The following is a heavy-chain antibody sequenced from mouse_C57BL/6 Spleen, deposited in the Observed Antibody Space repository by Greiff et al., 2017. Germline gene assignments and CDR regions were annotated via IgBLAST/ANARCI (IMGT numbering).Heavy chain of an antibody. CDR1: GFSLSTSGMG. V-gene: IGHV8-12*01. J-gene: IGHJ1*03. CDR2: TYWDDAK. Sequence: VPLKQSGPGLLQPSQSLSLSCSSSGFSLSTSGMGVIWLRQPSGNGLEWLAHTYWDDAKYYNPSLKSQLTISKDTSRNQVFLKITSVDTADTATYYCARIDGYYPWYFDVWGTGTTVTVSS. CDR3: ARIDGYYPWYFDV. D-gene: IGHD2-3*01.